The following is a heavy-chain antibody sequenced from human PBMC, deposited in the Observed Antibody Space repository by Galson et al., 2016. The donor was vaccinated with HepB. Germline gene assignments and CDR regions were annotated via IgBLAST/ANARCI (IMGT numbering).Heavy chain of an antibody. D-gene: IGHD5-24*01. V-gene: IGHV1-18*04. CDR3: ARDRDRSLDY. Sequence: SVKVSCKASGYTFTTYGISWVRQAPGQGLEWVAWISAHNGDTNSAQKFQGRVTLTTDTSTRTAYMELRSLTSDDTAVYYCARDRDRSLDYWGQGTLVTVSS. CDR2: ISAHNGDT. CDR1: GYTFTTYG. J-gene: IGHJ4*02.